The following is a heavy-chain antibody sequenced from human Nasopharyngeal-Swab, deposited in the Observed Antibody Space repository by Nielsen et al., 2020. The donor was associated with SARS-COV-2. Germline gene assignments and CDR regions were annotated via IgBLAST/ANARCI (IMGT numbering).Heavy chain of an antibody. CDR3: ATSTSDYYYGMDV. CDR1: GFTFSSYA. CDR2: ISGSGGST. V-gene: IGHV3-23*01. D-gene: IGHD2-2*01. Sequence: GESLKISCAASGFTFSSYAMSWVRQAPGKGLEWVSAISGSGGSTYYADSVKGRFTISRDNSKNTLYLQMNSLRAEDTAVYYCATSTSDYYYGMDVWGQGTTVTVSS. J-gene: IGHJ6*02.